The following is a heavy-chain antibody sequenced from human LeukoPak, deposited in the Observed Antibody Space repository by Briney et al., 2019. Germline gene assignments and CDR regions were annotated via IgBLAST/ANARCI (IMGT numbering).Heavy chain of an antibody. CDR3: ASIAARRDLRPPVP. Sequence: ASVKVSCKATGYTFTAYYMQWVRQAPGQGLEWMGWINPNSGTTNCAQKFQGRVTMTRDTSTGTAYMELNRLRSDDTAIYYCASIAARRDLRPPVPWGQGTLVTVSS. CDR1: GYTFTAYY. CDR2: INPNSGTT. D-gene: IGHD6-6*01. J-gene: IGHJ5*02. V-gene: IGHV1-2*02.